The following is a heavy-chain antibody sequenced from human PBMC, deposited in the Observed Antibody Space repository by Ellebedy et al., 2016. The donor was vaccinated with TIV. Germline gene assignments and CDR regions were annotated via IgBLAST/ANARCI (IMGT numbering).Heavy chain of an antibody. J-gene: IGHJ4*02. V-gene: IGHV1-46*01. D-gene: IGHD2-8*02. CDR3: AREGGVYYFDY. CDR1: GYTFTSYY. CDR2: RNPSGART. Sequence: AASVKVSCKAFGYTFTSYYIHWVRQAPGHGLEWMRIRNPSGARTSYAQKFQGRVTMTRDTSASTVYMELSSLRSEDTAVYYCAREGGVYYFDYWGQGTLVTVSS.